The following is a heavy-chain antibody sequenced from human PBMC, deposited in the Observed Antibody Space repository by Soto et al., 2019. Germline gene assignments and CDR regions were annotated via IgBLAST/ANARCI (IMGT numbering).Heavy chain of an antibody. CDR1: CGSIISYY. D-gene: IGHD3-3*01. V-gene: IGHV4-4*07. CDR2: IYTSGST. CDR3: ARDIPYDFAYGMDV. J-gene: IGHJ6*02. Sequence: SETLSLTCTFSCGSIISYYWSWIRQPAGKGLEWIGRIYTSGSTNYNPSLKSRVTMSVDTSKNQFSLKLSSVTAADTAVYYCARDIPYDFAYGMDVWGQGTTVTVSS.